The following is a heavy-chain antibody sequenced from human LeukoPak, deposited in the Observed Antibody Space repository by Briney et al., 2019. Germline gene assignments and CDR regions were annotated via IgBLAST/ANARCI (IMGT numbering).Heavy chain of an antibody. V-gene: IGHV1-2*02. J-gene: IGHJ4*02. D-gene: IGHD6-19*01. CDR3: AREWYSSGWYVDY. Sequence: ASVKVSCKASGYTFTGYYMHWVRQAPGQGLEWMGWINPNSGGTNYAQKFQGRVTMTRDTSISTAYMELSRLRSDDTAVYYCAREWYSSGWYVDYWGQGTLVTVSS. CDR1: GYTFTGYY. CDR2: INPNSGGT.